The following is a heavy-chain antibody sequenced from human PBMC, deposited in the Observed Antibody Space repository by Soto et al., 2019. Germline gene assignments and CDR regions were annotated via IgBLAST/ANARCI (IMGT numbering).Heavy chain of an antibody. CDR3: AKDPSNWNDGGWFDP. J-gene: IGHJ5*02. Sequence: QVQLVESGGGVVQPGRSLRLSCAASGFTFSSYAMHWVRQAPGKGPEWVAVISYDGSNKYYADSVKGRFTISRDNSKNTLYLQMNSLRAEDTAVYYCAKDPSNWNDGGWFDPWGQGTLVTVSS. CDR2: ISYDGSNK. D-gene: IGHD1-20*01. V-gene: IGHV3-30*04. CDR1: GFTFSSYA.